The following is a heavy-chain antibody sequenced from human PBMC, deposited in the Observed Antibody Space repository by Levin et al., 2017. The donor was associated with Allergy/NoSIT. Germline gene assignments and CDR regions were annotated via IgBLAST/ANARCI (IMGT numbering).Heavy chain of an antibody. J-gene: IGHJ5*02. V-gene: IGHV3-66*04. CDR3: AGHDWFDP. CDR2: LYSGGST. CDR1: GFTVSSNY. Sequence: ASVKVSCAASGFTVSSNYMSWVRQAPGKGLEWVSVLYSGGSTYYADSVKGRFTISRDNSKNTLYLQMNSLRVEDTAVYYCAGHDWFDPWGQGTLVTVSS.